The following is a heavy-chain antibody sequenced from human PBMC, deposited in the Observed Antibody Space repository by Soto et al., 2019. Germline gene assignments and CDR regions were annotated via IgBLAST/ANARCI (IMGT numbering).Heavy chain of an antibody. V-gene: IGHV4-34*01. D-gene: IGHD2-2*01. CDR3: ARGIGYCSSIQCHSSRRLRFYS. Sequence: EQLQQWGAGLLKPSETLSLTCAVSGGSFSGYYWTWIRQSPEKGLEWIGEVNHSGTTYYNPSLKTRITISVHTPKNQFSLKISSVTAAESVVYYCARGIGYCSSIQCHSSRRLRFYSWGQGTLVTGYS. CDR2: VNHSGTT. CDR1: GGSFSGYY. J-gene: IGHJ4*02.